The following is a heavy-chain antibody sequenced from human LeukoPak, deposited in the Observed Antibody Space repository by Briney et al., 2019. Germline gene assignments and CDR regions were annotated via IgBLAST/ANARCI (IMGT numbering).Heavy chain of an antibody. Sequence: GGSLRLSCAASGFTFDDYGMSWVRQAPGKGLEWVSGINWNGGSTGYADSVKGRFTISRDNAKNSLYLQMNSLRAEDTALYYCARVNEVVVAAIRYYYYYYMDVWGKGTTVTVSS. CDR2: INWNGGST. D-gene: IGHD2-15*01. CDR3: ARVNEVVVAAIRYYYYYYMDV. J-gene: IGHJ6*03. V-gene: IGHV3-20*04. CDR1: GFTFDDYG.